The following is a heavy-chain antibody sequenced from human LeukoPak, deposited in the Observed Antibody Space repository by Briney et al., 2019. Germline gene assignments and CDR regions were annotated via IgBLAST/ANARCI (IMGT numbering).Heavy chain of an antibody. J-gene: IGHJ4*02. CDR2: ISGSGGNT. D-gene: IGHD2-21*01. V-gene: IGHV3-23*01. CDR1: GFTFSSYA. Sequence: PGGSLRLSCAASGFTFSSYAMSWVRQAPGKGLEWVSAISGSGGNTYYADSVKGRFTISRDNYKNPLYLQMNSLRAEDTAVYYCAKFLPTHIVVANYYFDYWGQGTLVTVSS. CDR3: AKFLPTHIVVANYYFDY.